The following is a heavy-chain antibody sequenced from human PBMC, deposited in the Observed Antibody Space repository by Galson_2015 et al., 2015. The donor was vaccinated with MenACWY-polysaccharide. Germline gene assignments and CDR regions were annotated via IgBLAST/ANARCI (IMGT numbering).Heavy chain of an antibody. Sequence: SLRLSCAASGFNVGGLYMSWVRQAPGKGLEWVALISHDGRDKYYAESVKGRFTISRDQSTNTLFLQMSSLRPEDTAVYYCARRASPLALSKYYYYGMDVWGQGTTVTVSS. CDR1: GFNVGGLY. CDR2: ISHDGRDK. J-gene: IGHJ6*02. CDR3: ARRASPLALSKYYYYGMDV. V-gene: IGHV3-30*04.